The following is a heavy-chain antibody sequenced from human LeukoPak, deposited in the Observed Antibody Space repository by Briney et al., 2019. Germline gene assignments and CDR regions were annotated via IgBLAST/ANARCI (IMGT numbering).Heavy chain of an antibody. CDR2: IWYDGSNK. CDR1: GFTFSSYG. Sequence: GGSLRLSCAASGFTFSSYGMHWVRQAPGKGLEWVAVIWYDGSNKYYADSVKGRFTISRDNSKNTLYLQMNSLRAEDTAVYYCARGGWELLPGTLDYWGQGTLVTVSS. CDR3: ARGGWELLPGTLDY. D-gene: IGHD1-26*01. J-gene: IGHJ4*02. V-gene: IGHV3-30*19.